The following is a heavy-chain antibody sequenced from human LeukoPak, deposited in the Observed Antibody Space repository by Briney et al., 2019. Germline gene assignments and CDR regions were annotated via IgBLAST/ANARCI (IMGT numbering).Heavy chain of an antibody. CDR1: GFTFSTYS. D-gene: IGHD6-13*01. CDR3: ARLAQPGIAAAGTYY. CDR2: IGSRSRTI. V-gene: IGHV3-48*04. Sequence: GGSLRLSCAASGFTFSTYSMNWVRQAPGKGLEWVSYIGSRSRTIYYADSVKGRCTISRDNAKNSLYLQMNSLRAEDAAAYYCARLAQPGIAAAGTYYWGQGTLVTVSS. J-gene: IGHJ4*02.